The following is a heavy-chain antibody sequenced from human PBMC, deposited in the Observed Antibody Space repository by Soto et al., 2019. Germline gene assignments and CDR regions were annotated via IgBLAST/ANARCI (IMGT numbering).Heavy chain of an antibody. CDR1: GFSFSSYD. V-gene: IGHV3-13*01. CDR2: IGTAGDT. D-gene: IGHD6-6*01. CDR3: ARGQYSSSSWVRYYYYYYGMDV. Sequence: GGSLRLSCAASGFSFSSYDMHWVRQATGKGLEWVSAIGTAGDTYYPGSVKGRFTISRENAKNSLYLQMNSLGAGDTAVYYCARGQYSSSSWVRYYYYYYGMDVWGQGTTVTVSS. J-gene: IGHJ6*02.